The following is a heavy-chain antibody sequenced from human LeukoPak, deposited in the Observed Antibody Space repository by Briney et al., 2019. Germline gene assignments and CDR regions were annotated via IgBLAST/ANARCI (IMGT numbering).Heavy chain of an antibody. D-gene: IGHD3-22*01. J-gene: IGHJ3*02. CDR1: GGIFSSYA. CDR2: IIPIFGTA. CDR3: ARDPYYYDSSGYVDDAFDI. Sequence: ASVKVSCKASGGIFSSYAISWVRQAPGQGLEWMGRIIPIFGTANYARKFQGRVTITTDESTSTAYMELSSLRSEDAAVYYCARDPYYYDSSGYVDDAFDIWGQGTMVTVSS. V-gene: IGHV1-69*05.